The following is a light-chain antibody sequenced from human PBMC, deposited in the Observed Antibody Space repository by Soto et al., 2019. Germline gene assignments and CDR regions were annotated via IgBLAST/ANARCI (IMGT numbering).Light chain of an antibody. V-gene: IGLV2-14*01. Sequence: QSVLTQPASVSGSPGQSITISCTGTSSDDGGYNYVSWYQQHPGKAPKLMIYDVSNRPSGVSNRFSGSKSGNTASLTISGLQAEDEADYYCSSYTSSSTIVVFGGGTKVTVL. CDR1: SSDDGGYNY. J-gene: IGLJ2*01. CDR2: DVS. CDR3: SSYTSSSTIVV.